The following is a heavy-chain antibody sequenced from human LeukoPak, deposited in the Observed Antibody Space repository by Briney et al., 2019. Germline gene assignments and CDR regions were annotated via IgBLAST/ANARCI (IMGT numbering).Heavy chain of an antibody. CDR2: IRNNAATT. Sequence: PGGSLRLSCAASGFTFSSYAMTWVRQAPGKGLEWVASIRNNAATTSYADSVKGRFTISRDNSQNTLYLQMNSLRAEDTAVYYCAKAYHDSGCLIDSWGQGTLVTVSS. CDR1: GFTFSSYA. J-gene: IGHJ4*02. CDR3: AKAYHDSGCLIDS. D-gene: IGHD6-19*01. V-gene: IGHV3-23*01.